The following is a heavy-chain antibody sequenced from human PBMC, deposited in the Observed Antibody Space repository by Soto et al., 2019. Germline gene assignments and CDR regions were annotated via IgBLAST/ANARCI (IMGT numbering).Heavy chain of an antibody. CDR2: IYWDDDR. CDR1: GFSLYTSGVG. Sequence: QITLEESGPTLVKPTQTLTLTCNFAGFSLYTSGVGVGWIRQPPGKALECLGIIYWDDDRRYSSSLESRLTISKDTSRNLVVLTMTNMGPLDTATYYCAHWDSSNGLDVWGPGTTVTVS. CDR3: AHWDSSNGLDV. V-gene: IGHV2-5*02. J-gene: IGHJ6*02. D-gene: IGHD4-4*01.